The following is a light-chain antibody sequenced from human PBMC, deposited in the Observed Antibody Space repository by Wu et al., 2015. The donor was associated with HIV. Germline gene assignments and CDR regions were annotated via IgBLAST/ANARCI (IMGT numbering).Light chain of an antibody. CDR3: QQYKTNSRT. CDR1: QSISAY. J-gene: IGKJ1*01. CDR2: RAS. Sequence: DIQMTQSPSTLSASLGDRLTITCRASQSISAYLAWYQQKPGKAPKLLIYRASSLQSGVPSRFSGSGSGTEFTLTISSLQTDDFATYYCQQYKTNSRTFGQGTKVEIK. V-gene: IGKV1-5*03.